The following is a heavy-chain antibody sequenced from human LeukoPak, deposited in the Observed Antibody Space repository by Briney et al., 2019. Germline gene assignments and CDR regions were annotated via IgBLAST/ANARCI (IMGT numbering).Heavy chain of an antibody. Sequence: GGSLRLSCAASGFTFNNYAMSWVRQAPGKGLEWVSAISDNGGDTKYADSVKGRFTISRDNSKNTLYLQMNSLRAEDTAVYYCAKAQWLVSENYFDYWGQGTLVTVSS. CDR3: AKAQWLVSENYFDY. J-gene: IGHJ4*02. CDR1: GFTFNNYA. V-gene: IGHV3-23*01. CDR2: ISDNGGDT. D-gene: IGHD6-19*01.